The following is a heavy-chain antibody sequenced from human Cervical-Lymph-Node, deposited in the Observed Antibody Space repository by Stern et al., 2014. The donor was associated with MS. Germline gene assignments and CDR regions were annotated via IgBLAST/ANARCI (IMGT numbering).Heavy chain of an antibody. Sequence: DQLVESGAEVKKPGSSVKVSCKASGGTLNNYAVSWVRQAPGQGLEWIGKIIPFLGIANYAHKFQGRVTLTAAATTSYMEVSSLRSDDTAVYYCARSPDLYDSSGYYFDWGQGTLVTVS. D-gene: IGHD3-22*01. V-gene: IGHV1-69*04. CDR3: ARSPDLYDSSGYYFD. J-gene: IGHJ4*02. CDR1: GGTLNNYA. CDR2: IIPFLGIA.